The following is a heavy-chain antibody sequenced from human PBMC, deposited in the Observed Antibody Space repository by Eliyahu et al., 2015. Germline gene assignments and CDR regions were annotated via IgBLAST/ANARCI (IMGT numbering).Heavy chain of an antibody. CDR1: GFTFSSYS. J-gene: IGHJ4*02. CDR2: ISSSSSYI. CDR3: ARDQGGGYLY. D-gene: IGHD5-18*01. V-gene: IGHV3-21*01. Sequence: EVQLVESGGGLVKPGGSXRLXXAASGFTFSSYSMXWVRQAPGKGLEWVXSISSSSSYIYYADSVKGRFTISRDNAKNSLYLQMNSLRAEDTAVYYCARDQGGGYLYWGQGTLVTVSS.